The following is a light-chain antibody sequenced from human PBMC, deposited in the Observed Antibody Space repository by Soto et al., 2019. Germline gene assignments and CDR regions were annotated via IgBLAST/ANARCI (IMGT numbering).Light chain of an antibody. J-gene: IGKJ4*01. CDR1: QSVSSF. Sequence: EIVLTQSPATLSLSPGERATLSCRASQSVSSFFAWYQQKPGQAPRLLIYDASNRATGIPARFSGSGSWTDFTLTISSLEPEDFAVYYCQQRSTWPLTFGGGTRVEIK. V-gene: IGKV3-11*01. CDR2: DAS. CDR3: QQRSTWPLT.